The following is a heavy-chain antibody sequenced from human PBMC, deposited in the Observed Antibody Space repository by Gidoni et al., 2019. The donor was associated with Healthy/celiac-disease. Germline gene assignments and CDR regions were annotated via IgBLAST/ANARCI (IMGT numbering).Heavy chain of an antibody. D-gene: IGHD5-12*01. CDR2: ISDDGSNK. J-gene: IGHJ4*02. CDR1: GCTFSSYG. Sequence: QVQLVESGGGVVQPGRSLRLSCAASGCTFSSYGMHWVRQAPGKGLEWVAVISDDGSNKYYADSVKGRFTISRDNSKNTLYLQMNSLRAEDTAVYYCAKDRFRDGYNGGDYWGQGTLVTVSS. V-gene: IGHV3-30*18. CDR3: AKDRFRDGYNGGDY.